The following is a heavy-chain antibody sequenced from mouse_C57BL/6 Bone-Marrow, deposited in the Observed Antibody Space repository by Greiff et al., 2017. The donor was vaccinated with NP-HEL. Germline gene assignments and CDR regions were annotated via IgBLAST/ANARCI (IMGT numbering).Heavy chain of an antibody. D-gene: IGHD2-3*01. Sequence: EVQLQQSGPELVKPGASVKISCKASGYSFTGYYMNWVKQSPEKSLEWIGEINPSTGGTTYNQKFKAKATLTVDKSSSTAYMQLKSLTSEDSAVYYCARSRWLLRAWFAYWGQGTLVTVSA. J-gene: IGHJ3*01. V-gene: IGHV1-42*01. CDR1: GYSFTGYY. CDR3: ARSRWLLRAWFAY. CDR2: INPSTGGT.